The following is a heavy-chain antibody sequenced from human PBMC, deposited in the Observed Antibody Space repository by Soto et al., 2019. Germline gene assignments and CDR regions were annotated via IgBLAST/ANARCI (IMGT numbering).Heavy chain of an antibody. Sequence: SETLSLTCTFSGFSISSGFYYWSWIRQHPGKGLEWIGYIYYSGSTYYNPSLKSRVTISVDTSKNQFSLKLSSVTAADTAVYYCARQRTGTMFDYWGQGTLVTVSS. V-gene: IGHV4-31*03. J-gene: IGHJ4*02. D-gene: IGHD1-7*01. CDR3: ARQRTGTMFDY. CDR1: GFSISSGFYY. CDR2: IYYSGST.